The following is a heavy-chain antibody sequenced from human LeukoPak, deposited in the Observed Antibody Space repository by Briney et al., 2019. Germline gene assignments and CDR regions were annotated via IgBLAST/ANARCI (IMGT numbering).Heavy chain of an antibody. D-gene: IGHD2-15*01. J-gene: IGHJ4*02. CDR3: ARDLSGPSVY. Sequence: GGSLRLSCVVSGSTFSNYWMSWVRQAPGKGLEWVINIRPDGGEKYFVDSVKGRFTISRDNAKNSLYLQMNSLRAEDTAVYYCARDLSGPSVYWGQGTLVTVSS. CDR1: GSTFSNYW. V-gene: IGHV3-7*01. CDR2: IRPDGGEK.